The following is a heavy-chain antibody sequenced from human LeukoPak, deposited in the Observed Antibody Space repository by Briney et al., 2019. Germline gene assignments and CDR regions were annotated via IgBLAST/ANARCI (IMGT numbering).Heavy chain of an antibody. CDR3: AKDHRGGSYRFDP. D-gene: IGHD1-26*01. Sequence: GGSLRLSCAASGFTFSSYAMHWVRQAPGKGLEWVAFIRYDGSDKYYADSVKGRFTISRDNSKNTLYLQMNSLRVEDTAVYYCAKDHRGGSYRFDPWGQGTLVTVSS. CDR1: GFTFSSYA. V-gene: IGHV3-30*02. J-gene: IGHJ5*02. CDR2: IRYDGSDK.